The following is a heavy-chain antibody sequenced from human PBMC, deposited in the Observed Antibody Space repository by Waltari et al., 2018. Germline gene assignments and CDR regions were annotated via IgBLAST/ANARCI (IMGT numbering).Heavy chain of an antibody. D-gene: IGHD2-21*02. CDR2: IIPIFGTA. Sequence: QVQLVQSGAEVKKPGSSVKVSCKASGGTFSSYAISWVRQAPGQGLEWMGGIIPIFGTANYAQKFQGRVRITADESTRTAYMELSSLRSEDTAVYYWARALAYCGGDCYSDYFDYWGQGTLVTVSS. J-gene: IGHJ4*02. CDR3: ARALAYCGGDCYSDYFDY. CDR1: GGTFSSYA. V-gene: IGHV1-69*01.